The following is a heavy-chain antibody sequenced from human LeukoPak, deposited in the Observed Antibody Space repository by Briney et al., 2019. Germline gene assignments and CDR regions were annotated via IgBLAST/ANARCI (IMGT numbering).Heavy chain of an antibody. CDR3: ARAHDSSGYYDY. CDR2: INSDGVTT. Sequence: GGSLRLSCAASGFTFSSHWMHWVRQAPGKGLVWVSRINSDGVTTSYADSVKGRFTISRDNAKNTLYLQMNSLRAEDTAVYFCARAHDSSGYYDYWGQGTLVTVSS. J-gene: IGHJ4*02. CDR1: GFTFSSHW. V-gene: IGHV3-74*01. D-gene: IGHD3-22*01.